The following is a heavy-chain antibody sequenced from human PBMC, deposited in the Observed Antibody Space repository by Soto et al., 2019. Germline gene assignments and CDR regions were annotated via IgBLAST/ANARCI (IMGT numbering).Heavy chain of an antibody. D-gene: IGHD3-9*01. CDR1: CGSGSIGSYY. J-gene: IGHJ6*02. CDR3: ARGPRRYDILTGYYPSGMDV. Sequence: LXLTFTVSCGSGSIGSYYWSWIRQPPGKGLEWIGYIYYSGSTNYNPSLKSRVTISVDTSKNQFSLKLSSVTAADTAVYYCARGPRRYDILTGYYPSGMDVWGQGTTVTVSS. V-gene: IGHV4-61*01. CDR2: IYYSGST.